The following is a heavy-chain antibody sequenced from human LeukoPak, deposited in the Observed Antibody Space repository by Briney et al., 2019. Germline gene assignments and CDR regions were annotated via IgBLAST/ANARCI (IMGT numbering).Heavy chain of an antibody. CDR1: GGTFSSYA. J-gene: IGHJ6*02. CDR3: ARPYCSSTSCYGDYYYGMDV. D-gene: IGHD2-2*01. V-gene: IGHV1-69*01. CDR2: IIPIFGTA. Sequence: GSSVTVSCKASGGTFSSYAISWVRQAPGQGLEWMGGIIPIFGTANYAQKFQGRVTITADESTSTAYMELSSLRSEGTAVYYCARPYCSSTSCYGDYYYGMDVWGQGTTVTVSS.